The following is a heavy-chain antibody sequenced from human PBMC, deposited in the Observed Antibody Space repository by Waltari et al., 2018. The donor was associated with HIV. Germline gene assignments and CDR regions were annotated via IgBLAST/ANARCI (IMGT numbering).Heavy chain of an antibody. CDR3: ARRSDGYEAYFDF. V-gene: IGHV1-46*01. J-gene: IGHJ4*02. Sequence: FYMHWVRQAHGQGLEWMGIINPSGGSTSHAQKLQGRVTMTRDTSTSTVYMELSSLRSEDTAVYYCARRSDGYEAYFDFWGQGTLVTVSS. CDR2: INPSGGST. D-gene: IGHD5-12*01. CDR1: FY.